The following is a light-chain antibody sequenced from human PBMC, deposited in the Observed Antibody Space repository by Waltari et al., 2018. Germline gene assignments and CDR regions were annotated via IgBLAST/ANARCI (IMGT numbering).Light chain of an antibody. J-gene: IGKJ3*01. CDR2: NAS. CDR3: QHRDNWLFT. V-gene: IGKV3-11*01. Sequence: EIVLTQSPVTLSLSPGERAILSCRASQTVGTHLAWYQHKPGQAPRLLIYNASLRASGIPARFSGSGSGTDFTLTISHLEPEDFAFYYCQHRDNWLFTFGPGTKVEVK. CDR1: QTVGTH.